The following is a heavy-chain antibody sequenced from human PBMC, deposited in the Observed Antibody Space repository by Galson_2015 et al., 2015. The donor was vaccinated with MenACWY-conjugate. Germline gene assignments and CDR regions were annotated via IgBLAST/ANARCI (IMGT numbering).Heavy chain of an antibody. CDR2: INSDGSST. CDR1: GFTFSSYW. D-gene: IGHD1-26*01. CDR3: ARTGGTPPRGFDY. V-gene: IGHV3-74*01. J-gene: IGHJ4*02. Sequence: LRLSCAVSGFTFSSYWMHWVRQAPGKGLVWVSRINSDGSSTSYADTAKGRFTISRDNAKNTLYLQMNSLRAENTAVYYCARTGGTPPRGFDYWGQGTLVTVSS.